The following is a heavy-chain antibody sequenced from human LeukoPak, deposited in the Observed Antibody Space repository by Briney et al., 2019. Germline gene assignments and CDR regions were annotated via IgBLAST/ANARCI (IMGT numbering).Heavy chain of an antibody. CDR1: GYTGYY. CDR2: INPNSGGT. CDR3: ARPPVVRGVSWFDP. J-gene: IGHJ5*02. Sequence: ASVKVSCKASGYTGYYIHWVRQAPGQGLEWMGWINPNSGGTNYAQKFQGRVTMTRDTSISTAYMELSRLRSDDTAVYYCARPPVVRGVSWFDPWGQGTLVTVSS. V-gene: IGHV1-2*02. D-gene: IGHD3-10*01.